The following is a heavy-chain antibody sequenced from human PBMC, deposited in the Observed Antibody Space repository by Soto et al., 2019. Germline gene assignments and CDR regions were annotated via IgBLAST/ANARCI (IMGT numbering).Heavy chain of an antibody. D-gene: IGHD6-13*01. V-gene: IGHV4-34*01. CDR1: GGSFSCYY. Sequence: LETLSLSCAVYGGSFSCYYLSWIRQPPGKGLEWIGEINHSGSTNYNPSLKSRVTISVDTSKNQFSLKLSSVTAADTAVYYCARGRPPGYSSSGYFDYWGQGTLVTVSS. CDR2: INHSGST. CDR3: ARGRPPGYSSSGYFDY. J-gene: IGHJ4*02.